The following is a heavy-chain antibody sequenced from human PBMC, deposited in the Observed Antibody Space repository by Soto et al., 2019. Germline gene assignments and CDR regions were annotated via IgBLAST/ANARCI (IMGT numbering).Heavy chain of an antibody. V-gene: IGHV3-48*01. CDR2: ISSSSTTI. Sequence: EVQLMESGGGLVQPGGSLRLSCAASGFTFSSYNMNWVRQAPGKGLEWVSYISSSSTTIYYADSVRGRFTISRDNAKNSLCLQMNGLRAEDTAVYYGARALVFPGWFDPWGQGTLVTVSS. D-gene: IGHD3-10*01. CDR3: ARALVFPGWFDP. CDR1: GFTFSSYN. J-gene: IGHJ5*02.